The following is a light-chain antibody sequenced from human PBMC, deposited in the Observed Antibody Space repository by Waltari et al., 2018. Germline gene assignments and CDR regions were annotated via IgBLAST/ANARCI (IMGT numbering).Light chain of an antibody. Sequence: DIQMTQSPSSLSASVGDRVTITCRARQSISSYLNWYQQKPGKAPKLLIYAASSLQSGVPSRFSGSGSGTDFTLTISSLQPEDFATYYCQQSYSTPGITFGPGTKVDIK. V-gene: IGKV1-39*01. CDR3: QQSYSTPGIT. CDR1: QSISSY. J-gene: IGKJ3*01. CDR2: AAS.